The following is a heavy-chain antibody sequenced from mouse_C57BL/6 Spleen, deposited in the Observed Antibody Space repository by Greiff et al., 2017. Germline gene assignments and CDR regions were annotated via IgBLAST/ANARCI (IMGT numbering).Heavy chain of an antibody. CDR2: IYPGSGST. J-gene: IGHJ2*01. CDR1: GYTFTSYW. D-gene: IGHD5-1*01. V-gene: IGHV1-55*01. CDR3: ARERVDY. Sequence: QVHVKQPGAELVKPGASVMMSCKASGYTFTSYWITWVKQRPGQGLEWIGDIYPGSGSTNYNEKFKSKDTVTVVTSTSTDDMQLSSLTSEDSAVYYCARERVDYWGQGTTLTVTS.